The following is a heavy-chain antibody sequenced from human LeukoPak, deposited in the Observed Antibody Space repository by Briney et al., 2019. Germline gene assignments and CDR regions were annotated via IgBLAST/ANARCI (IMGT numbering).Heavy chain of an antibody. V-gene: IGHV3-64*01. Sequence: PGGSLRLSCAASGFTFSTYAMHWVRQAPGKGLEYVSAISSNGGSTYHANSVKGRLTISRDNSKNTLYLQMGSLRGEDMAVYYCARSGDSGWYSDYWGQGTLVIVSS. J-gene: IGHJ4*02. CDR3: ARSGDSGWYSDY. CDR1: GFTFSTYA. D-gene: IGHD6-19*01. CDR2: ISSNGGST.